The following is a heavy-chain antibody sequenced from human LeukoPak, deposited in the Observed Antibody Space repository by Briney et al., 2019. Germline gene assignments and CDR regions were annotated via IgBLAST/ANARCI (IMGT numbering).Heavy chain of an antibody. CDR2: IYYSGNT. D-gene: IGHD3-22*01. CDR1: GGSISSGDYY. V-gene: IGHV4-30-4*01. CDR3: ARETYYYDSSGYYPSPSFDH. Sequence: SETLSLTCTVSGGSISSGDYYWSWIRQPPGKGLEWIGYIYYSGNTYYNPSLKSRVTISVDTSKNQFSLKLSSVTAADTAVYYCARETYYYDSSGYYPSPSFDHWGQGTLVTVSS. J-gene: IGHJ4*02.